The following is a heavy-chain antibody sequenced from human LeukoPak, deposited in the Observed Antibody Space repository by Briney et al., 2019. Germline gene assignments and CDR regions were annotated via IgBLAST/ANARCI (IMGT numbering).Heavy chain of an antibody. V-gene: IGHV3-23*01. CDR1: GFTFSSSA. CDR3: AKDGECSSTSCSLDY. J-gene: IGHJ4*02. CDR2: VSGSGATT. Sequence: GSLRLSCAASGFTFSSSAMSWVRQAPGKGLEWVSTVSGSGATTYYADSVKGRFTISRDNSKNTLYLQVNSLRAEDTAVYYCAKDGECSSTSCSLDYWGQGTLVTVSS. D-gene: IGHD2-2*01.